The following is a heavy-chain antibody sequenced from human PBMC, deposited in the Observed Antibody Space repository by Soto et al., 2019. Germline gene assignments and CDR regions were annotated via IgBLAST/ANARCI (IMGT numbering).Heavy chain of an antibody. V-gene: IGHV4-31*03. CDR2: IYYSGST. J-gene: IGHJ5*02. D-gene: IGHD2-15*01. Sequence: SETLSLTCTVSGGSISSGGYYWSWIRQHPGKGLEWIGYIYYSGSTYYNPSLKSRVTISVDTSKNQFSLRLSSVTAADTAVYYCARVKGYCSGGSCPWVFGWFDPWGQGTLVTVSS. CDR1: GGSISSGGYY. CDR3: ARVKGYCSGGSCPWVFGWFDP.